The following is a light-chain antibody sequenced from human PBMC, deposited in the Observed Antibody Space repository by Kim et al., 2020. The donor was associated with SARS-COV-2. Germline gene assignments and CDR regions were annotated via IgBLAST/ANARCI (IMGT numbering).Light chain of an antibody. Sequence: LSPGDKATLSVRASQRVSSYQAWHQQNPGQAPRLLIYDASNRATGIPARFSGSGSGTDFTLTFSSLEPEDFAVYYCQQRSNWPLTFGGGTKVDIK. V-gene: IGKV3-11*01. CDR2: DAS. J-gene: IGKJ4*01. CDR3: QQRSNWPLT. CDR1: QRVSSY.